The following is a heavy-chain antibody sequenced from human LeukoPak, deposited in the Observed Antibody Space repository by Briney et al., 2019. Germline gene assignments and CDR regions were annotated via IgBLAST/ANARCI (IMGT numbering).Heavy chain of an antibody. CDR1: GGSISSGSYY. CDR2: IYTSGST. J-gene: IGHJ4*02. CDR3: ARDKDYCSSTSCYSEGIDY. V-gene: IGHV4-61*02. Sequence: SETLSLTCTVSGGSISSGSYYWSWIRQPAGKGLEWIGRIYTSGSTNYNPSLKSRVTISVDTSKNQFSLKLSSVTAADTAVYYCARDKDYCSSTSCYSEGIDYWGQGTLVTVSS. D-gene: IGHD2-2*01.